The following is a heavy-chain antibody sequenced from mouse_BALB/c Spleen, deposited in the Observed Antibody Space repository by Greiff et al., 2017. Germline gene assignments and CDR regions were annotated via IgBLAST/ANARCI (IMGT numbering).Heavy chain of an antibody. V-gene: IGHV7-3*02. J-gene: IGHJ3*01. Sequence: EVKLVESGGGLVQPGGSLRLSCATSGFTFTDYYMSWVRQPPGKALEWLGFIRNKANGYTTEYSASVKGRFTISRDNSQSILYLQMNTLRAEDSATYYCARASDYAWFAYWGQGTLVTVSA. CDR2: IRNKANGYTT. CDR3: ARASDYAWFAY. CDR1: GFTFTDYY. D-gene: IGHD2-4*01.